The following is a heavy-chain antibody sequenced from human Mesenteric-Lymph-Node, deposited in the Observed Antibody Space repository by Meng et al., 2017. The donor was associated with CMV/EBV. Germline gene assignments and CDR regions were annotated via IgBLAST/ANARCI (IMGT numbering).Heavy chain of an antibody. CDR3: AVTYYYDSSGH. CDR1: GFTFSDHS. CDR2: ISSGGSTM. V-gene: IGHV3-11*04. Sequence: GESLKISCAVSGFTFSDHSMSWIRQAPGKGLEWLSDISSGGSTMYYADSVKGRITISRDNAKNSLYLQINSLRPDDTAVYYCAVTYYYDSSGHWGQGTLVTVSS. J-gene: IGHJ4*02. D-gene: IGHD3-22*01.